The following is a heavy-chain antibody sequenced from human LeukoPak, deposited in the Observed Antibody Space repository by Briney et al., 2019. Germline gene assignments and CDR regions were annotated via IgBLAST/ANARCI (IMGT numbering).Heavy chain of an antibody. J-gene: IGHJ4*02. V-gene: IGHV3-64*01. Sequence: GGSLRLSCAASGFTFSGYAMHWVRQAPGKGLEYVSAISSNGGSTYYANSVKGRFTISRDNSKNTLYLQMGSLRAEDMAVYYCARAGSSSWSDFDYWGQGTLVTVSS. CDR3: ARAGSSSWSDFDY. CDR2: ISSNGGST. D-gene: IGHD6-13*01. CDR1: GFTFSGYA.